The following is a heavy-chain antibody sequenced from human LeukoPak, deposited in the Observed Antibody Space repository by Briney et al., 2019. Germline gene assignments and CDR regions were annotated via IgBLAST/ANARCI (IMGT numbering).Heavy chain of an antibody. CDR1: GFTFGDYA. D-gene: IGHD3-9*01. CDR3: AKGDDILTGYYPRPLDY. CDR2: ISWNSGSI. V-gene: IGHV3-9*01. J-gene: IGHJ4*02. Sequence: GGSLRLSCAASGFTFGDYAMHWVRQAPGKGLEWVSCISWNSGSIGYADSVKGRFTISRDNAKNSLYLQMNSLRAEDTALYYCAKGDDILTGYYPRPLDYWGRGTLVTVSS.